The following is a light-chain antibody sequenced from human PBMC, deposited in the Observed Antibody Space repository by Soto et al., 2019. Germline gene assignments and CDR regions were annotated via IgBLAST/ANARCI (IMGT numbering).Light chain of an antibody. CDR3: QQRSNWT. J-gene: IGKJ1*01. V-gene: IGKV3-11*01. CDR1: QSVSSY. CDR2: DAS. Sequence: EIVLTQSPATLSLSPGERATLSCRASQSVSSYLAWYQQKPGQAPRLLIYDASNSATGITARFSGSGSGTDFTLTISRIEPEDFAVSYCQQRSNWTFGQGTKVEIK.